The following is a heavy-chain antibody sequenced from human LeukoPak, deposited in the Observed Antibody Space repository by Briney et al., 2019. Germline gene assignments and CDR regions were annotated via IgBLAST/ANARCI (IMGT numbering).Heavy chain of an antibody. V-gene: IGHV5-51*01. D-gene: IGHD5-18*01. Sequence: GESLKISCKGSGYSFTSYWIGWVRQMPGKGLEWMGIIYPGDSDTRYSPSFQGQVTISADKSISTAYLQWSSLRASDTAMYYCARWAGSYGHTYYFDYWGQGTLVTVSS. CDR1: GYSFTSYW. CDR2: IYPGDSDT. J-gene: IGHJ4*02. CDR3: ARWAGSYGHTYYFDY.